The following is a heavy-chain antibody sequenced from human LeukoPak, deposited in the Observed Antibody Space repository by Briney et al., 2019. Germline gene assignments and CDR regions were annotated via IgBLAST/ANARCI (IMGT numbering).Heavy chain of an antibody. CDR2: ISAYNGNT. D-gene: IGHD2-15*01. CDR1: GYSFTSYG. CDR3: ARVPSGGPFDY. J-gene: IGHJ4*02. V-gene: IGHV1-18*01. Sequence: GASVKVSCKASGYSFTSYGITWVRQAPGQGLEWMGRISAYNGNTNYAQRLQGRVTMTTDTSTSTAYMELRSLTSDDTAVYYCARVPSGGPFDYWGQGTLVTVSP.